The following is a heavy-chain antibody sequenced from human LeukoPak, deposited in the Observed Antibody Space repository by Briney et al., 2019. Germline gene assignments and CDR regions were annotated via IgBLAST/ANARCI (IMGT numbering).Heavy chain of an antibody. J-gene: IGHJ4*02. D-gene: IGHD1-7*01. CDR1: GFTFSSYS. CDR3: ARVRGTHPYYFDY. V-gene: IGHV3-48*04. Sequence: GGSLRLSCAASGFTFSSYSMNWVRQAPGKGLEWVSYISSSSSTIYYADSVKGRFTISRDNAKNSLYLQMNSLRAEDTAVYYCARVRGTHPYYFDYWGQGTLVTVSS. CDR2: ISSSSSTI.